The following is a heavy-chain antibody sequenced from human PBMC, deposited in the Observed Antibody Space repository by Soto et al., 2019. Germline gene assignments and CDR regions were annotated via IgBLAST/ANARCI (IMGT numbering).Heavy chain of an antibody. J-gene: IGHJ4*02. V-gene: IGHV4-34*01. CDR2: INHSGST. CDR3: ARDKITGLFDY. D-gene: IGHD2-8*02. Sequence: SETLSLTCAVYGGSFCGYSWTWIRQPPGTGLEWIGEINHSGSTNYNPSLKSRVTISVDTSKNQFSLKLTSVTAADTAVYYCARDKITGLFDYWGQGTLVTVS. CDR1: GGSFCGYS.